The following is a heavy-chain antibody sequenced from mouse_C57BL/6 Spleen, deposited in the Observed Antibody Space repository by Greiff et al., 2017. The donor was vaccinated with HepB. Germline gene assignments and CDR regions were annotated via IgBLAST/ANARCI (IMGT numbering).Heavy chain of an antibody. D-gene: IGHD4-1*01. CDR1: GYTFTDYY. CDR3: ARGELGAWFAY. Sequence: QVQLQQSGAELVRPGASVKLSCKASGYTFTDYYINWVKQRPGQGLEWIARIYPGSGNTYYNEKFKGKATLTAEKSSSTAYMQLSSLTSEDSAVYFCARGELGAWFAYWGQGTLVTVSA. CDR2: IYPGSGNT. V-gene: IGHV1-76*01. J-gene: IGHJ3*01.